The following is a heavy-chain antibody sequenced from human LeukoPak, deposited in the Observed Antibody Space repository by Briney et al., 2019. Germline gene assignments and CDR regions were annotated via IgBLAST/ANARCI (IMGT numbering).Heavy chain of an antibody. CDR3: VRGVRGIAGWFDP. CDR1: GGSFSGYY. CDR2: INHSGST. V-gene: IGHV4-34*01. J-gene: IGHJ5*02. Sequence: PSETLSLTCAVYGGSFSGYYWSWIRQPPGKGLEWIGEINHSGSTNYNPSLNSRVNMSIDTSRNQLSLKLSSVTPADTAVYYCVRGVRGIAGWFDPWGQGTLVTVSS.